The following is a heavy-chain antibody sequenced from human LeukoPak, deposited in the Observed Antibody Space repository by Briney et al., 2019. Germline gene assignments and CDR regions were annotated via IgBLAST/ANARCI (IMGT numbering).Heavy chain of an antibody. CDR2: INPNSGGT. V-gene: IGHV1-2*02. CDR3: ARTPRGTRFGELGPDYYYYMDV. Sequence: GAAVKVSCKASGYTFTGYFIHWVRQAPGQGLEWMGWINPNSGGTNYAQKFQGRVTMTRDTSISTAYMELSRLRSDDTAAYYCARTPRGTRFGELGPDYYYYMDVWGKGTTVTISS. J-gene: IGHJ6*03. D-gene: IGHD3-10*01. CDR1: GYTFTGYF.